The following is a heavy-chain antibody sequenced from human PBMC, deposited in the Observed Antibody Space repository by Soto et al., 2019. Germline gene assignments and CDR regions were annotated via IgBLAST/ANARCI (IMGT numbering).Heavy chain of an antibody. D-gene: IGHD2-2*01. V-gene: IGHV1-69*04. J-gene: IGHJ6*03. Sequence: SVKVSCKASGGTFSSYTISWVRQAPGQGLEWMGRIIPILGIANYAQKFQGRVTITADKSTSTAYMELSSLRSEDTAVYYCARDVGYCSSTSCPPSFYYYMDVWGKGTTVTAP. CDR3: ARDVGYCSSTSCPPSFYYYMDV. CDR2: IIPILGIA. CDR1: GGTFSSYT.